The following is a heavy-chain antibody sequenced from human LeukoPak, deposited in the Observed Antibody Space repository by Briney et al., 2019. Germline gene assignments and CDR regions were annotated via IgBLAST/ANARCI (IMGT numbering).Heavy chain of an antibody. D-gene: IGHD2-15*01. J-gene: IGHJ4*02. CDR3: ARDLQGDYSIDY. V-gene: IGHV1-46*01. CDR2: INPSGGGT. Sequence: ASVKVSCKASGYTFTSNHIHWGRQAPGQGLEWMGIINPSGGGTTYAQKFQGRVTVTTDASTSTVYMELSSLRSEDTAVYYCARDLQGDYSIDYWGQGTLVTVSS. CDR1: GYTFTSNH.